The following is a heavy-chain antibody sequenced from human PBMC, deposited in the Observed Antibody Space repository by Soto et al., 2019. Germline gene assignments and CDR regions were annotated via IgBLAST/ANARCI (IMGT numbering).Heavy chain of an antibody. Sequence: QVQLQESGPGLVKPSETLSLTCTVSGGSVSSGSYYWSWIRQPPGKGLEWIGYIYYGGSTNYNPSLKSRVTISVDTSKNQFSLKLSSVTAADTAVYYCARDRVGATHFDYWGQGTLVTVSS. CDR2: IYYGGST. D-gene: IGHD1-26*01. CDR3: ARDRVGATHFDY. V-gene: IGHV4-61*01. CDR1: GGSVSSGSYY. J-gene: IGHJ4*02.